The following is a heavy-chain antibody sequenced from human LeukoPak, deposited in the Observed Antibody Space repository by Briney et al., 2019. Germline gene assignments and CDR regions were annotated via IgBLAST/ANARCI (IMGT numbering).Heavy chain of an antibody. CDR2: ISSSGSTI. J-gene: IGHJ4*02. V-gene: IGHV3-48*04. Sequence: PGGSLRLSCAASGFTFSSYSMNWVRQAPGKGLEWVSYISSSGSTIYYADSVKGRFTISRDNAKKSLNLHMNSLRAEDTAVYYCARAVYYFDYWGQGTLVTVSS. CDR1: GFTFSSYS. CDR3: ARAVYYFDY.